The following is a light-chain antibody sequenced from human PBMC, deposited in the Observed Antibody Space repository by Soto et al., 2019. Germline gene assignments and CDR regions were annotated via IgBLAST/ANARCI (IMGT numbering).Light chain of an antibody. V-gene: IGKV3-20*01. Sequence: EIVLTLSPGTLSLSLGERPTLSYRASQSVTSSYLVWHQQKPGQAPRVXIYAASRRATGIPDRFSGSGSGTDFTLTISRLEPEDFAVYYCQQYKDWPHTFGQGTQVDIK. CDR2: AAS. CDR3: QQYKDWPHT. CDR1: QSVTSSY. J-gene: IGKJ1*01.